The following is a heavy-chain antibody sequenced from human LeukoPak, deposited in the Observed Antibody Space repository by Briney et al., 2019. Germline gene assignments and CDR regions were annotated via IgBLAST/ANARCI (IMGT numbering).Heavy chain of an antibody. V-gene: IGHV3-23*01. J-gene: IGHJ3*02. D-gene: IGHD2-21*01. CDR3: AKDVMTLDAFDI. CDR2: ISGSGGTT. CDR1: GFTFNSYG. Sequence: GGSLRLSCAASGFTFNSYGMSWVRQAPGKGLEWVSGISGSGGTTYYADSVKGRLTITRDNSRNTVYLQMNSLRAEDTAVYYCAKDVMTLDAFDIWGRGTMVAVSS.